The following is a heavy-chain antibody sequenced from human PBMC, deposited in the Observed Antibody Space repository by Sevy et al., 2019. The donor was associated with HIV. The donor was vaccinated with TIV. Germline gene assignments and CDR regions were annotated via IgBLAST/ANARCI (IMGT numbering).Heavy chain of an antibody. CDR1: GFTFSSYA. D-gene: IGHD2-2*02. Sequence: GGSLRLSCAASGFTFSSYAMSWVRQAPGKGLEWVSAISGSGGSTYYADSVKGRFTISRDNSKNTLYLQMNSLRAEDTAVYYCAKASSTSRYSVYYYYYGMDVWGKGTTVTVSS. V-gene: IGHV3-23*01. J-gene: IGHJ6*04. CDR2: ISGSGGST. CDR3: AKASSTSRYSVYYYYYGMDV.